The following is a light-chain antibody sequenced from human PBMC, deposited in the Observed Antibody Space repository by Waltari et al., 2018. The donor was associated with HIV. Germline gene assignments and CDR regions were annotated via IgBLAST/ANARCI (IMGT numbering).Light chain of an antibody. CDR2: EVS. J-gene: IGLJ2*01. CDR1: SSDIGAYNY. CDR3: SSYTASSTLDVV. V-gene: IGLV2-14*03. Sequence: QSALTQAASVSGSPGQSITISCTGSSSDIGAYNYVSCYQQHPDKVPKLVIYEVSNLPSGISNRFSGSKSGNTASLTISGLQADDEASYYCSSYTASSTLDVVFGGGTRLTVL.